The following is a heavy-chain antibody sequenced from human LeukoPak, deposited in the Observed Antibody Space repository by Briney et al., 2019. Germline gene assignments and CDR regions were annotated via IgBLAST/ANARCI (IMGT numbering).Heavy chain of an antibody. V-gene: IGHV5-51*06. CDR3: GRAYGSGSPFHD. Sequence: GESLKISCKGSGYSFTSYWIGWVRELPGKGLEWMGIIYPGDSDTRYSPSFQGQVTISADKSISTAYLQWSSLKASDTGMYYCGRAYGSGSPFHDWGQGTLVTISS. CDR1: GYSFTSYW. D-gene: IGHD3-10*01. CDR2: IYPGDSDT. J-gene: IGHJ1*01.